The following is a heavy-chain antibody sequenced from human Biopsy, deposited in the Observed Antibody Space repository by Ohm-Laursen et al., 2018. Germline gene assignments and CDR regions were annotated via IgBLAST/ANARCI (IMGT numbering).Heavy chain of an antibody. CDR1: GGSISSGGSY. Sequence: TLSLTCTVSGGSISSGGSYWSWLRQRPGKGLEWIGYIFNSANTYYNPSLKNLITISGDTSKNQFSLKLNSVTAADTAVYYCARDDYFDSNGYFWFDPWGQGTLVTVSS. D-gene: IGHD3-22*01. J-gene: IGHJ5*02. V-gene: IGHV4-31*01. CDR2: IFNSANT. CDR3: ARDDYFDSNGYFWFDP.